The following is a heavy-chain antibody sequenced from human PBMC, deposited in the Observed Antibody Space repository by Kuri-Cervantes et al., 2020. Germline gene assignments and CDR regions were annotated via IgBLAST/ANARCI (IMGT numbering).Heavy chain of an antibody. V-gene: IGHV3-13*01. D-gene: IGHD1-1*01. CDR1: GFTFSSYD. CDR3: ARVSTNWNHPDY. Sequence: TCAASGFTFSSYDMHWVRQATGKGLEWVSAIGTAGDTYYPGSVKGRFTISRENAKNSLYLQMNSLRAGDTAVYYCARVSTNWNHPDYWGQGTLVTVSS. J-gene: IGHJ4*02. CDR2: IGTAGDT.